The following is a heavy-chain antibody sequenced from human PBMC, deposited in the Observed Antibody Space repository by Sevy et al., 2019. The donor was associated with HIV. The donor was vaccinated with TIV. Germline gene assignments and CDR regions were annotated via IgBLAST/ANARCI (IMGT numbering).Heavy chain of an antibody. CDR1: GIIFTTSG. D-gene: IGHD3-9*01. V-gene: IGHV3-30*18. CDR2: ISYHGRNK. Sequence: GGSLRLSCVVSGIIFTTSGMHWVRQAPGKGLEWVAVISYHGRNKFYADSVKRRSTISRDNSKNILYLQMNSLRAEDTAVYYCAKDFTGYNGMDVWGQGTMVTVSS. CDR3: AKDFTGYNGMDV. J-gene: IGHJ6*02.